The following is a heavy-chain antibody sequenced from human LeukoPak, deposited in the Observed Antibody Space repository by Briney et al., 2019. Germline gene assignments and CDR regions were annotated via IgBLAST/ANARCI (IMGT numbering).Heavy chain of an antibody. CDR3: AKPAYFWSGSPSNY. V-gene: IGHV3-23*01. J-gene: IGHJ4*02. CDR1: GFTFSSYA. D-gene: IGHD3-3*01. Sequence: GGSLRLSCAASGFTFSSYAMSWVRQAPGKGLEWVSAISGNGGSTYYADSVKGRFTISRDNSKNTLYLQMNSLRAEDTAVYYCAKPAYFWSGSPSNYWGQGTLVTVSS. CDR2: ISGNGGST.